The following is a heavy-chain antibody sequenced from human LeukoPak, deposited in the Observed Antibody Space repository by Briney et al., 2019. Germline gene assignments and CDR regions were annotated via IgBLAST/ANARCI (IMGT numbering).Heavy chain of an antibody. CDR2: IYYSGST. Sequence: PSETLSLTCTVSGGSISSGGYYWSWIRQHPGKGLEWIGYIYYSGSTYYNPSLKSRVTISVDTSKNQFSLKLSSVTAADTAVYYCARSGYIYGCDYWGQGTLVTVTS. D-gene: IGHD5-18*01. CDR1: GGSISSGGYY. CDR3: ARSGYIYGCDY. V-gene: IGHV4-31*03. J-gene: IGHJ4*02.